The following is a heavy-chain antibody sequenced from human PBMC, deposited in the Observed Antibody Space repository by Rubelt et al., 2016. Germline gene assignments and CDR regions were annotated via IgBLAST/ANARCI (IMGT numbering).Heavy chain of an antibody. V-gene: IGHV4-4*07. D-gene: IGHD3-22*01. J-gene: IGHJ4*02. CDR3: ARPYYYDSSGYYYDY. Sequence: QVQLQESGPGLVKPSETLSLTCTVSGGSISSYYWSWIRQPAGKGLEWIGRIYTSGSTYYNPSLKSRGTISVDPSKNQFSLKLSPVTAADTAVYYCARPYYYDSSGYYYDYWGQGTLVTVSS. CDR1: GGSISSYY. CDR2: IYTSGST.